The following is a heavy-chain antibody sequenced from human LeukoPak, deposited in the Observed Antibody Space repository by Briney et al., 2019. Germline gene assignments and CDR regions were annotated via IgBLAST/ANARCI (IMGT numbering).Heavy chain of an antibody. V-gene: IGHV1-18*01. CDR2: ISAYNGNT. Sequence: ASVKVSCKASGYTFTSYGISWVRQAPGQGLEWMGWISAYNGNTNYAQKLQGRVTMTTDTSTNTAYMELRSLRSDDTAVYYCARDSRPGHQPVAFDYWGQGTLVTVSS. CDR1: GYTFTSYG. D-gene: IGHD2-15*01. J-gene: IGHJ4*02. CDR3: ARDSRPGHQPVAFDY.